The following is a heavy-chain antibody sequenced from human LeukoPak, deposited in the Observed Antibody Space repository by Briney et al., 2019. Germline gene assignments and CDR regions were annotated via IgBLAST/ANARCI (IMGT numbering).Heavy chain of an antibody. V-gene: IGHV3-7*01. D-gene: IGHD6-13*01. CDR1: GFTFSSYW. CDR2: MKYDGSAK. J-gene: IGHJ4*02. CDR3: AREIAAAGTAYGY. Sequence: GGSLRLSCAASGFTFSSYWMSWVRQAPGKGREGVANMKYDGSAKYYVDSVKGRFTISRDNAKNSLYLQMNSLRAEDTAVYYCAREIAAAGTAYGYWGQGTLVTVSS.